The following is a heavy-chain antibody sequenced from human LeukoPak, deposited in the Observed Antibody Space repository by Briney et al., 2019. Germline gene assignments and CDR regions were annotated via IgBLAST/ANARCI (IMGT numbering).Heavy chain of an antibody. CDR1: GYTFTSYD. CDR3: AGGPPLLRFLEWFPYYYGMDV. J-gene: IGHJ6*02. CDR2: MNPNSGNT. D-gene: IGHD3-3*01. V-gene: IGHV1-8*01. Sequence: ASVKVSCKASGYTFTSYDINWVRQATGQGLEWMGWMNPNSGNTGYAQKLQGRVTMTRNTSISTAYMELSSLRSEDTAVYYCAGGPPLLRFLEWFPYYYGMDVWGQGTTVTVSS.